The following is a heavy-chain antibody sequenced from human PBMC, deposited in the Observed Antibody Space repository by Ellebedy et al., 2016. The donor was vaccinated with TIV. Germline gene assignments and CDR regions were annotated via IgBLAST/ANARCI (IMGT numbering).Heavy chain of an antibody. V-gene: IGHV3-30*18. CDR3: AKDAPDRAGSRWYLSKWFES. D-gene: IGHD6-13*01. Sequence: GESLKISYAASGITFNYYDMHWVRQAPGKGLEWVASVSFDGSDKSYADSVKGRFTISRDNSNNTLSLQMNSLGAEDTAVYYCAKDAPDRAGSRWYLSKWFESWGQGTLVTVSS. J-gene: IGHJ5*01. CDR2: VSFDGSDK. CDR1: GITFNYYD.